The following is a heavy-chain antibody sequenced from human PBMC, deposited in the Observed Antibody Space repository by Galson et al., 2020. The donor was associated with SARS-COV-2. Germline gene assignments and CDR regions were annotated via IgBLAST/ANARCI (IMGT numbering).Heavy chain of an antibody. V-gene: IGHV3-11*01. Sequence: ETGGSLRLSCAVSGFTFSDYYMRWIRQAPGKGLEWVSYISSGGSTIYYADSVKGRFTISRDNAKNSLYLQMNSLSAEDTAVYYCARSISSGYGGYDLFDYWGQGTQVTVSS. D-gene: IGHD5-12*01. CDR2: ISSGGSTI. J-gene: IGHJ4*02. CDR3: ARSISSGYGGYDLFDY. CDR1: GFTFSDYY.